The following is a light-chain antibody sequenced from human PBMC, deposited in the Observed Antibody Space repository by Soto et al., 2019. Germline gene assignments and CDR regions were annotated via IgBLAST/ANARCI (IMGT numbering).Light chain of an antibody. CDR2: DAS. Sequence: DIQMTQSPSTLPASVGDRVTITCRASQSISSWLAWYQQKPGKAPKLLIYDASSLESGVPSRFSGSGSGTEFTLTISSLQPDDFATYYCQQYNSLVTLGQGTKVEIK. CDR3: QQYNSLVT. CDR1: QSISSW. J-gene: IGKJ1*01. V-gene: IGKV1-5*01.